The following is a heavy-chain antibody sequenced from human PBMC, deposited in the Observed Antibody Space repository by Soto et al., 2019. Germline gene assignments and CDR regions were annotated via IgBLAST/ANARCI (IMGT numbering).Heavy chain of an antibody. D-gene: IGHD6-13*01. J-gene: IGHJ4*02. CDR3: NRVAAAGTDY. CDR1: GFTFSGSA. Sequence: EVQLVESGGGLVQPGGSLKLSCAASGFTFSGSAMHWVRQASGKGLEWVGRIRSKANSYATAYAASVKGRFTISRDDSKNTAYLQMNSLKTEDTAVYYCNRVAAAGTDYWGQGTLVTVSS. CDR2: IRSKANSYAT. V-gene: IGHV3-73*01.